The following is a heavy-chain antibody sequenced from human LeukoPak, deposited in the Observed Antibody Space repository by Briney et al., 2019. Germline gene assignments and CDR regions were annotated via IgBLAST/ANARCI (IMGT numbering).Heavy chain of an antibody. J-gene: IGHJ3*02. CDR2: ISHDGRDK. Sequence: GGSLRLSCAASGFTFCSFAMHWVRQAPGKGLEWVAVISHDGRDKHYADSMKGRFTISRDNAKKSLYLQMNSLRAEDTAVYYCARVLWFGEYDAFDIWGQGTMVTVSS. CDR1: GFTFCSFA. CDR3: ARVLWFGEYDAFDI. V-gene: IGHV3-30*03. D-gene: IGHD3-10*01.